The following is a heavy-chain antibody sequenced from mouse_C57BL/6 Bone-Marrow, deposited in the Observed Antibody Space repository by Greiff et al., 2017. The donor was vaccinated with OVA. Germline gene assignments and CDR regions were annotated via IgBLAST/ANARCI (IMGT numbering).Heavy chain of an antibody. Sequence: QVQLKESGAELARPGASVKLSCKASGYTFTSYGISWVKQRTGQGLEWIGEIYPRSGNTYYNEKFKGKATLTADKSSSTAYMELRSLTSEDCAVYFCARKPLYYGSLDYGGQGTTLTVSS. CDR1: GYTFTSYG. V-gene: IGHV1-81*01. J-gene: IGHJ2*01. CDR2: IYPRSGNT. CDR3: ARKPLYYGSLDY. D-gene: IGHD1-1*01.